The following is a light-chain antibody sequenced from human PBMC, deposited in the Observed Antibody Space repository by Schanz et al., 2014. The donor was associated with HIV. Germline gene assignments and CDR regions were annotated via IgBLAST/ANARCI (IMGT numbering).Light chain of an antibody. Sequence: EIVLTQSPDTLSLSPGERATLSCRASQSVSSYLAWYQHKPGQAPRLLISGASSRAAGIPDRFSGSGSGTDFTLTISRLEPEDFAVYYCHQYGDSRGSFGGGTKVEIK. V-gene: IGKV3-20*01. CDR2: GAS. CDR1: QSVSSY. J-gene: IGKJ4*01. CDR3: HQYGDSRGS.